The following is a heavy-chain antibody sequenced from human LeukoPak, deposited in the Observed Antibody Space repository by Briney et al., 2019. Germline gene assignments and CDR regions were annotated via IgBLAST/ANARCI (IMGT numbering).Heavy chain of an antibody. CDR2: INTNTGNP. CDR3: ARDPRDYYDSSGYID. Sequence: ASVKVSCKASGYTFTSYAMNWVRQAPGQGLEWMGWINTNTGNPTYAQGFTGRFVFSLDTSVSTAYLQISSLKAEDTAVYYCARDPRDYYDSSGYIDWGQGTLVTVSS. V-gene: IGHV7-4-1*02. J-gene: IGHJ4*02. D-gene: IGHD3-22*01. CDR1: GYTFTSYA.